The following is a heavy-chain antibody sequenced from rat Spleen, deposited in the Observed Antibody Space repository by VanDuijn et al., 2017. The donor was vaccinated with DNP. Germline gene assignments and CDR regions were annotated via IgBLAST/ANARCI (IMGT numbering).Heavy chain of an antibody. CDR1: GFTFSNYG. D-gene: IGHD3-2*01. J-gene: IGHJ2*01. CDR2: ISYDGSST. V-gene: IGHV5-29*01. CDR3: ADVRAL. Sequence: EVQLVESGGGLVQPGRSLKLSCAASGFTFSNYGMAWVRQAPTKGLEWVATISYDGSSTYYRDSVKGRFTISRDNAKSTLYLQMDSLRSEDTATYYCADVRALWGQGVMVTVSS.